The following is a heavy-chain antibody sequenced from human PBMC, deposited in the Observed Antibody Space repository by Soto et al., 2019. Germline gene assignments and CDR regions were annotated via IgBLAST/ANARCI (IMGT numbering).Heavy chain of an antibody. J-gene: IGHJ6*03. CDR3: ARKARTVTTMTKFYYYMDV. Sequence: PSETLSLTCTVSGGSISNYYWSWIRQSPGKGLEWIGYVYYSGTTNYNPSLKSRVAISVDTSKNQISLRLSSVTAADTAVYYCARKARTVTTMTKFYYYMDVWGKGTTVTVSS. D-gene: IGHD4-17*01. CDR1: GGSISNYY. CDR2: VYYSGTT. V-gene: IGHV4-59*01.